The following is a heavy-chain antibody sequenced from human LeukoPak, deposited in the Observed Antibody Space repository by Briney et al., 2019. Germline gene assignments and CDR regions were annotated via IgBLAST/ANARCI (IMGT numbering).Heavy chain of an antibody. Sequence: GGSLRLSCAASGFSFSSYAMSWVRQAPGKGLEWVSAISGSGGSTYYADAVKGRFTISRDNSKNTLYLQMNSLRAEDTAVYYCAKWSLYDYVWGSYRYSNYFDYWGQGTLVTVSS. CDR3: AKWSLYDYVWGSYRYSNYFDY. CDR1: GFSFSSYA. D-gene: IGHD3-16*02. J-gene: IGHJ4*02. V-gene: IGHV3-23*01. CDR2: ISGSGGST.